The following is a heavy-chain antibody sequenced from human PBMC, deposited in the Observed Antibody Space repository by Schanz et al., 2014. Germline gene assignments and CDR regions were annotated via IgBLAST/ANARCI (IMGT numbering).Heavy chain of an antibody. CDR3: AKDRRDNYGSGTFYFEH. D-gene: IGHD3-10*01. CDR1: GFTFSSYA. V-gene: IGHV3-30-3*01. CDR2: MSYDGSNK. J-gene: IGHJ4*02. Sequence: QGQLVESGGGVVQPGRSLRLSCAASGFTFSSYAMHWVRQAPGKGLEWVAVMSYDGSNKYYADSVKGRFTISRDTSKNTLYLQMSSLRAEDTALYFCAKDRRDNYGSGTFYFEHWGQGTLVTVSS.